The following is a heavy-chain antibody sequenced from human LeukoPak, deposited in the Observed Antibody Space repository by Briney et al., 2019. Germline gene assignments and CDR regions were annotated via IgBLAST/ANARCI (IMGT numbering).Heavy chain of an antibody. CDR2: INPNSGGT. CDR1: GYTFTGYY. J-gene: IGHJ5*02. V-gene: IGHV1-2*02. CDR3: ARDIVVVPAASNWFDP. Sequence: ASVKVSCKASGYTFTGYYMHWVRQAPGQGHEWMGWINPNSGGTNYAQKFQGRVTMTRDTSISTAYMELSRLRSDDTAVYYCARDIVVVPAASNWFDPWGQGTLVTVSS. D-gene: IGHD2-2*01.